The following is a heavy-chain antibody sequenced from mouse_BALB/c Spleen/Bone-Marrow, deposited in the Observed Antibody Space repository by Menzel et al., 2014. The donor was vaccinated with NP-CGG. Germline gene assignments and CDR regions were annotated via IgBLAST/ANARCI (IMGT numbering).Heavy chain of an antibody. J-gene: IGHJ3*01. V-gene: IGHV1-66*01. CDR3: ARHYRYVAWFAY. D-gene: IGHD2-14*01. CDR2: IFPGSGYT. Sequence: QVQLQQSGPELVKPGASVKISCKASGYSFTSYYIHWVKQRPGQGLEWIGWIFPGSGYTKYNEKFKAKATLTADTSSSTAYMHLSSLTSEDSAVYFCARHYRYVAWFAYWGQGTLVTVSA. CDR1: GYSFTSYY.